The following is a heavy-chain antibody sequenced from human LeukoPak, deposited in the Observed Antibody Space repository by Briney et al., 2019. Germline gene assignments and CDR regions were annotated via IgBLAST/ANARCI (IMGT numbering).Heavy chain of an antibody. CDR2: ISYDGSNK. D-gene: IGHD3-22*01. CDR1: GFTFSSYA. V-gene: IGHV3-30-3*01. CDR3: ARGGYYDSSGKSYYFDY. J-gene: IGHJ4*02. Sequence: GGSLRLSCAASGFTFSSYAMHWVRQAPGKGLEGVAVISYDGSNKYCADSVKGRFTISRDNSMNTLYLQMNSLRAEDTAVYYCARGGYYDSSGKSYYFDYWGQGTLVTVSS.